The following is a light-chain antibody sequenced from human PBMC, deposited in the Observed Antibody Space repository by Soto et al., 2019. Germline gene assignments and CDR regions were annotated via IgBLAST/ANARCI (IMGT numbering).Light chain of an antibody. CDR3: IEYESPQV. V-gene: IGKV1-33*01. J-gene: IGKJ5*01. CDR1: QNINNY. CDR2: DAS. Sequence: DIQMTQSPSSLSASVGDRVTITCQASQNINNYLNWYQQKPGRAPKPLIYDASNLEAGVPSRFRVSGSGTDFTWTMCRLQSEEIVPYFGIEYESPQVVGQGTKLEI.